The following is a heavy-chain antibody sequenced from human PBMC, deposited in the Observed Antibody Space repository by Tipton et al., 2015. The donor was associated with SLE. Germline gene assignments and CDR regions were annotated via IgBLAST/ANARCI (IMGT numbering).Heavy chain of an antibody. Sequence: LRLSCTVSGGSVSSGGYFWDWIRQPAGKGLEWIGRVYNTGATNYNPSLKSRVTILLDPSKNQFSLKLSSVAAADTAVYYCASGAYGSGSHYVGGWFDPWGQGTLVTVSS. CDR2: VYNTGAT. J-gene: IGHJ5*02. D-gene: IGHD3-10*01. CDR3: ASGAYGSGSHYVGGWFDP. CDR1: GGSVSSGGYF. V-gene: IGHV4-61*02.